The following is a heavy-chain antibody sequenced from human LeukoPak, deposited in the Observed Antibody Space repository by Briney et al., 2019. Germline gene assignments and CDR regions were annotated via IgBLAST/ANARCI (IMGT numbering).Heavy chain of an antibody. J-gene: IGHJ6*02. D-gene: IGHD2-15*01. Sequence: GGSLRLSCAASGFTFSSYEMNWVRQAPGKGLEWVSYINSSGSTIYYADSVKGRFTISRDNAKNSLYLQMNSLRAEDTAVYYCARYCSGGSCYSDLGLYYYGMDVWGQGTTVTVSS. CDR3: ARYCSGGSCYSDLGLYYYGMDV. V-gene: IGHV3-48*03. CDR1: GFTFSSYE. CDR2: INSSGSTI.